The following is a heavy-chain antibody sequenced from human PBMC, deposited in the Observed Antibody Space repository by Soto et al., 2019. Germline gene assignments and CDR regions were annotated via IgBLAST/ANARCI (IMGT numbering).Heavy chain of an antibody. V-gene: IGHV4-59*01. D-gene: IGHD2-21*02. CDR2: MYKTGST. J-gene: IGHJ6*02. CDR1: GGSISGYY. Sequence: QVQLQESGPGLVNPSETLSLTCTVSGGSISGYYWSWIRQPPGKGLEWIGYMYKTGSTVYNPSCKSLVTLSVDTSKNQFSLKLNSVTAADTAVYYCARDLWGYCGTDCYPLDVWGQGTTVTVSS. CDR3: ARDLWGYCGTDCYPLDV.